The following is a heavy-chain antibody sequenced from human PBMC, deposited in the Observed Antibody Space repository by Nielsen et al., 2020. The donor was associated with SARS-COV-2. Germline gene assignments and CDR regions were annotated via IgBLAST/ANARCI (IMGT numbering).Heavy chain of an antibody. V-gene: IGHV4-39*07. D-gene: IGHD2-21*01. J-gene: IGHJ3*02. Sequence: SETLSLTCTVYGGSISSSSYYWGWIRQPPGKGLEWIGEINHSGSTNYNPSLKSRVTISVDTSKNQFSLKLSSVTAADTAVYYCARVLVIPSSYAFDIWGQGTMVTVSS. CDR1: GGSISSSSYY. CDR3: ARVLVIPSSYAFDI. CDR2: INHSGST.